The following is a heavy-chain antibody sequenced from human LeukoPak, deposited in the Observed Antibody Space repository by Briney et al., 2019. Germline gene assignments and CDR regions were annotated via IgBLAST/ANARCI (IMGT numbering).Heavy chain of an antibody. J-gene: IGHJ4*02. Sequence: ASVKDSCKASGGTFSSYAISWVRQAPGQGLEWMGRIIPILGIANYAQKFQGRVTITADKSTSTAYMELSSLRSEDTAVYYCARDRGEMEDFDYWGQGTLVTVSS. V-gene: IGHV1-69*04. CDR2: IIPILGIA. D-gene: IGHD3-10*01. CDR1: GGTFSSYA. CDR3: ARDRGEMEDFDY.